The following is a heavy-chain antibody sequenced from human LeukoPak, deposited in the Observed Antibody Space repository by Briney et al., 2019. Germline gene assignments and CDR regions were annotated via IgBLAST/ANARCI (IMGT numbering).Heavy chain of an antibody. J-gene: IGHJ4*02. CDR3: ARKYASGTYPLDY. D-gene: IGHD3-10*01. CDR2: IKQDGSEK. CDR1: GFPFSSSW. V-gene: IGHV3-7*03. Sequence: GSLRLSCAASGFPFSSSWMSWVRQAPGKGLEWVAIIKQDGSEKYYVDSVKGRFTISKDNAKNSLYLQMSSLRVEDTAVYYCARKYASGTYPLDYWGQGILVTVSS.